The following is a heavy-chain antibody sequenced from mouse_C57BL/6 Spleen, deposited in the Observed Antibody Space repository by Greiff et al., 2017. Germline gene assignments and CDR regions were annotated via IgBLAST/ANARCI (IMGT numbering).Heavy chain of an antibody. CDR1: GFTFTDYY. Sequence: EVNVVESGGGLVQPGGSLSLSCAASGFTFTDYYMSWVRQPPGKALEWLGFIRNKANGYTTEYSASVKGRFTISRDNSQSILYLQMNARRAEDSATYYCARSSYYYGSSYGYFDVWGTGTTVTVSS. D-gene: IGHD1-1*01. V-gene: IGHV7-3*01. CDR2: IRNKANGYTT. J-gene: IGHJ1*03. CDR3: ARSSYYYGSSYGYFDV.